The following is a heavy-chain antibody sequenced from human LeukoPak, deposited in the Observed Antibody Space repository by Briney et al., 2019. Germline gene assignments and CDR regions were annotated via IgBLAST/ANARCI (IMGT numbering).Heavy chain of an antibody. J-gene: IGHJ4*02. D-gene: IGHD2-15*01. Sequence: SETLSLTCNDSGASISSGRNYWGWIRQPPGKGLEWIGNTYHSGRTYSNPSLKSRVTISVDTSKNQFSLKLTSVTAADTAVYYCARAKGYCSGNTCDSPFDSWGQGTLVTVSS. CDR3: ARAKGYCSGNTCDSPFDS. CDR1: GASISSGRNY. V-gene: IGHV4-39*07. CDR2: TYHSGRT.